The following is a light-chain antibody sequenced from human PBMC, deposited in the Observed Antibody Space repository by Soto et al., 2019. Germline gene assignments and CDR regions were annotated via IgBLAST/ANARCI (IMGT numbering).Light chain of an antibody. CDR2: KAS. J-gene: IGKJ4*01. CDR1: QSISSR. CDR3: QQDNTYSLT. Sequence: DIQMTQSPSTLSASVGDRVTITCRASQSISSRLAWYQQKPGKAPHLLMYKASTLESGVPSRFSGSGSGTEFTLTISSLQPDDFATYYCQQDNTYSLTFGGGTKVEIK. V-gene: IGKV1-5*03.